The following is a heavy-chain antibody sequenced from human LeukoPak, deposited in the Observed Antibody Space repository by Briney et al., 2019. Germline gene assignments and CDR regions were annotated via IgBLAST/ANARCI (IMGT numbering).Heavy chain of an antibody. Sequence: SETLSLTCTASGGSISIYYWSWVRQPPGKGLEWIGYIYYSGSTNYNPSLKSRVTISVDTSKNQFSLKLSSVTAADTAVYYCARDGYNEEYAFDIWGQGTMVTVSS. CDR2: IYYSGST. CDR1: GGSISIYY. D-gene: IGHD5-18*01. V-gene: IGHV4-59*01. CDR3: ARDGYNEEYAFDI. J-gene: IGHJ3*02.